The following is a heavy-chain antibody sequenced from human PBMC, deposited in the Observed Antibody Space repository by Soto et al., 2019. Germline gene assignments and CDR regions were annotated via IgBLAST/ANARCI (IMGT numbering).Heavy chain of an antibody. CDR3: ARDVGDYFDY. CDR1: GFTFSSYS. J-gene: IGHJ4*02. CDR2: ISSSSSYI. D-gene: IGHD1-26*01. V-gene: IGHV3-21*01. Sequence: EVQLVESGGGLVKPGGSLRLSCAASGFTFSSYSMNWVRQAPGKGLEWVSSISSSSSYIYYADSVKGRFTISRDNAKNSLYLPMNSLRAEDTAVYYCARDVGDYFDYWGQGTLVTVSS.